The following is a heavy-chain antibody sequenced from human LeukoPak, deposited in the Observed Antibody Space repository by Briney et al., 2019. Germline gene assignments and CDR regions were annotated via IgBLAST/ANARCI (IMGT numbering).Heavy chain of an antibody. CDR3: AREGYSSSWLNLNWFDP. V-gene: IGHV3-64*01. CDR1: GFTFSNYA. J-gene: IGHJ5*02. D-gene: IGHD6-13*01. Sequence: PGGSLRLSCAASGFTFSNYAMHWVRQAPGKGLEYVSGISGNGGSTYYANSVKGRFTISRDNSKNTLYLQMGSLRAEDMAVYYCAREGYSSSWLNLNWFDPWGQGTLVTVSS. CDR2: ISGNGGST.